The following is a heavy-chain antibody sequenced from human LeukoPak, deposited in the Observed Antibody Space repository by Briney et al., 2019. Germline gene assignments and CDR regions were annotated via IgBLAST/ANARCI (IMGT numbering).Heavy chain of an antibody. CDR2: IIPIIGAA. D-gene: IGHD4-23*01. Sequence: SVKVSCKASGGTLNNYGISWVRQAPGQGLEWMGGIIPIIGAANYAQKLQGRVTISADESTSTAYMELNSLRSEDTAVYYCARGNSRWSTPTSSYYYRMDVWGQGTTVTVSS. V-gene: IGHV1-69*13. CDR1: GGTLNNYG. CDR3: ARGNSRWSTPTSSYYYRMDV. J-gene: IGHJ6*02.